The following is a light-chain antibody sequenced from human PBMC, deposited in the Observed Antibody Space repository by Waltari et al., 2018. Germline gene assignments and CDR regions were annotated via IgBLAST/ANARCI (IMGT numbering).Light chain of an antibody. CDR3: SSYAGRNNIVL. CDR2: EVS. CDR1: SSDVGSYNY. Sequence: QSALTQPPSASGSPGQSVTISCTGTSSDVGSYNYVSWYQQHPGKAPKLMIYEVSKRPSGVPDRFSGSKSGNTASLTVSGLQAEDEADYYCSSYAGRNNIVLVGGGTKLTVL. J-gene: IGLJ2*01. V-gene: IGLV2-8*01.